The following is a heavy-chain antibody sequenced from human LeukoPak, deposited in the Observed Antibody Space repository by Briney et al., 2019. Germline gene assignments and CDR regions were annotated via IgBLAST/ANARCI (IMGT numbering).Heavy chain of an antibody. CDR2: ISGSGGST. Sequence: PGGSLRLSCAASGFTFSSYAMSWVRQAPGKGLEWVSAISGSGGSTYYADSVKGRFTISGDNSKNTLYLQMNSLRAEDTAVYYCAKDIHYGSGSYNYWGQGTLVTVSS. CDR3: AKDIHYGSGSYNY. CDR1: GFTFSSYA. V-gene: IGHV3-23*01. J-gene: IGHJ4*02. D-gene: IGHD3-10*01.